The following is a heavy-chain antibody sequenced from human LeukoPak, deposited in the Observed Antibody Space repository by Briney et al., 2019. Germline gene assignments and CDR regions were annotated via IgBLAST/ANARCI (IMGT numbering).Heavy chain of an antibody. CDR3: AKAGGSHKEFDY. CDR1: GGTFSSYA. V-gene: IGHV1-69*13. Sequence: ASVKVSCKASGGTFSSYAISWVRQAPGQGLEWMGGIIPIFGTANYAQKFQGRVTITADESTSTAYMELSSLRSEDTAVYYCAKAGGSHKEFDYWGQGTLVTVSS. D-gene: IGHD1-26*01. J-gene: IGHJ4*02. CDR2: IIPIFGTA.